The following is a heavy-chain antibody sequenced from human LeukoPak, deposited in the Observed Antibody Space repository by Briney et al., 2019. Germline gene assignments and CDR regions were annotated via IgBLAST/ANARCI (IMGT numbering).Heavy chain of an antibody. J-gene: IGHJ6*03. V-gene: IGHV3-11*01. Sequence: GGSLRLSCAASGFTFSDYYMIWIRQAPGKGLEWVSYISSSGSSINYADSVKGRFTISRDNAKNSLYLQMNSLRAEDTAVYYCASSVTTYYYYYMDVWGKGTTVTISS. CDR3: ASSVTTYYYYYMDV. CDR2: ISSSGSSI. D-gene: IGHD4-17*01. CDR1: GFTFSDYY.